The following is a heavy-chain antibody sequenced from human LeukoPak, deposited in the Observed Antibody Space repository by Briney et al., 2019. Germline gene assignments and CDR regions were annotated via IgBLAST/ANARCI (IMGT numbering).Heavy chain of an antibody. CDR1: GYTFTGYY. V-gene: IGHV1-2*02. Sequence: ASVKVSCKASGYTFTGYYMHWVRQAPGQGLEWMGWINPYSGGTNYAQKFQGRVTMTRDTSISTAYMELSRLRSDDTAVYYCARDRCSSTSCQYLLGYWGQGTLVTVSS. CDR2: INPYSGGT. J-gene: IGHJ4*02. D-gene: IGHD2-2*01. CDR3: ARDRCSSTSCQYLLGY.